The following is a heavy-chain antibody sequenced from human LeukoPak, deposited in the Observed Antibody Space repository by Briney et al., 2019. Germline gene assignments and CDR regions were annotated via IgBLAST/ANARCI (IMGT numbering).Heavy chain of an antibody. CDR1: GGTFSSYA. CDR2: FDPEDGET. J-gene: IGHJ6*02. Sequence: GASVKVSCKASGGTFSSYAISWVRQAPGQGLEWMGGFDPEDGETIYAQKFQGRVTMTEDTSTDTAYMELSSLRSEDTAVYYCATRSGAGDRNFGHYYGMDVWGQGTTVTVSS. V-gene: IGHV1-24*01. CDR3: ATRSGAGDRNFGHYYGMDV. D-gene: IGHD1-14*01.